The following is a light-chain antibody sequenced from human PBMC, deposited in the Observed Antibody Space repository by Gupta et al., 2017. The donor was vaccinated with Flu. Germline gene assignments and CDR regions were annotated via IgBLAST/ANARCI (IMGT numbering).Light chain of an antibody. J-gene: IGLJ3*02. V-gene: IGLV3-10*03. CDR3: FSVYRSGNNSV. Sequence: GDAFPEKYAYSYQQKSGQDPQQVMYEDFKRPSWIPSRFSCSTSGTMAALTISGAQVEDEDDYHYFSVYRSGNNSVFGGGTTLAVL. CDR2: EDF. CDR1: AFPEKY.